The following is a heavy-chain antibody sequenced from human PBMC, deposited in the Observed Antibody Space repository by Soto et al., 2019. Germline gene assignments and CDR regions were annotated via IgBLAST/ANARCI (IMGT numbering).Heavy chain of an antibody. Sequence: SGPTLVNPTETITLTCNVSGFSLTTGRMGVSWIRQPPGKALEWLAHIFSDAERSYSRSLQGRLTVSKVGSGSHVVLTMTNMDPVDTGTYFCVRMNAESYSSYYAMDVWGQGTTVTVSS. CDR3: VRMNAESYSSYYAMDV. D-gene: IGHD3-10*01. J-gene: IGHJ6*02. CDR2: IFSDAER. CDR1: GFSLTTGRMG. V-gene: IGHV2-26*01.